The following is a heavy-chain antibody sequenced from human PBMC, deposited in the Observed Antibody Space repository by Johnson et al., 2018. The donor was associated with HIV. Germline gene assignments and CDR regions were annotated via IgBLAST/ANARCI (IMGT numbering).Heavy chain of an antibody. CDR2: IYSGGST. Sequence: VQLVESGGGLIQPGGSLRLSCAASGLTVIGNYMSWVRQAPGKGLEWVSVIYSGGSTYYADSVKGRFTISRDNSKNTLYLQMNSLRAEDTAVYYCAREGAWEVRPGAFDIWGQGTMVTVSS. D-gene: IGHD1-26*01. J-gene: IGHJ3*02. CDR3: AREGAWEVRPGAFDI. CDR1: GLTVIGNY. V-gene: IGHV3-66*01.